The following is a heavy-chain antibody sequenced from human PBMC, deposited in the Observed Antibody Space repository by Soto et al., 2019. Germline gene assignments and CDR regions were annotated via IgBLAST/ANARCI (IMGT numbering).Heavy chain of an antibody. CDR1: GFILSEYA. J-gene: IGHJ4*02. CDR3: VKDPSTGGADY. D-gene: IGHD2-15*01. Sequence: GGSLRLSCTASGFILSEYAMNWVRHTPGAGLEWVSTLSKDGANEHYVDSVKGRFTISRDDAKNTLYLQMNSLRAEDTAMYYCVKDPSTGGADYWGQGTQVTVSS. CDR2: LSKDGANE. V-gene: IGHV3-23*01.